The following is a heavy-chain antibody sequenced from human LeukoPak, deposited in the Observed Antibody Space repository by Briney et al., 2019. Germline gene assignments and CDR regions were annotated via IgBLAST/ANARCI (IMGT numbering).Heavy chain of an antibody. CDR1: GGSFSGYY. D-gene: IGHD1-14*01. J-gene: IGHJ4*02. CDR3: ARQIPPTGTGGTVAY. V-gene: IGHV4-34*01. CDR2: INHSGST. Sequence: SETLSLTCAVYGGSFSGYYWSWIRQPPGKGLEWIGEINHSGSTNYNPSLNSRVTISVDTSKNQFSLKLSSVTAADTAVYYCARQIPPTGTGGTVAYWGQGTLVTVSS.